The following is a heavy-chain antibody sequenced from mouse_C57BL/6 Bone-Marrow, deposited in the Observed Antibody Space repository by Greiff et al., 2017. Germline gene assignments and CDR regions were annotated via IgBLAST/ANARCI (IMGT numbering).Heavy chain of an antibody. D-gene: IGHD2-3*01. J-gene: IGHJ2*01. CDR3: ARHGDGYHFDY. Sequence: DVKLVESGGDLVKPGGSLKLSCAASGFTFSSYGMSWVRQTPDKRLEWVATISSGGSYTYYPDSVKGRFTISRDNAKNTLYLQMSSLKSEDTAMYYCARHGDGYHFDYWGQGTTLTVSS. CDR2: ISSGGSYT. CDR1: GFTFSSYG. V-gene: IGHV5-6*02.